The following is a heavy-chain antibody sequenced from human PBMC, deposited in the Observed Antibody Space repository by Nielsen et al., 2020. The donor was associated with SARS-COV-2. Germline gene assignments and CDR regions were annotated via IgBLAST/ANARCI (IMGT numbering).Heavy chain of an antibody. CDR1: GYTFTSYD. CDR2: MNPNSGNT. D-gene: IGHD6-19*01. Sequence: ASVKVSCKASGYTFTSYDINWVRQATGQGLEWMGWMNPNSGNTGYAQKFQGRVTMTRNTSISTAYMDLSSLRSEDTAVYYCARAPSIAVAASPWFDPWGQGTLVTVSS. CDR3: ARAPSIAVAASPWFDP. J-gene: IGHJ5*02. V-gene: IGHV1-8*01.